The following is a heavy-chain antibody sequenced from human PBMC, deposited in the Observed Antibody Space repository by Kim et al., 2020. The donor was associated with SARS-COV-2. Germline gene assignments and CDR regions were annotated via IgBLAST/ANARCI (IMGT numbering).Heavy chain of an antibody. D-gene: IGHD2-2*01. Sequence: GGSLRLSCAASGFTFSSYEMNWVRQAPGKGLEWVSYISSSGSTIYYADSVKGRFTISRDNAKNSLYLQMNSLRAEDTAVYYCAREARQLLAFDIWGQGTMVTVSS. CDR1: GFTFSSYE. J-gene: IGHJ3*02. CDR2: ISSSGSTI. V-gene: IGHV3-48*03. CDR3: AREARQLLAFDI.